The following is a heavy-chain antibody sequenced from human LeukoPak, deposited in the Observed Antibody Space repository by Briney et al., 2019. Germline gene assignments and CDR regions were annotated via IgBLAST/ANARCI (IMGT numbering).Heavy chain of an antibody. Sequence: SETLSLTCAVYGGSFSGYYWSWIRQPPGKGLEWIGEINHSGSTNYNPSLKSRVTISVDTSKNQFSLKLSSVTAADTAVYYCARRSTSFYQFDYWGQGTLVTVSS. D-gene: IGHD2-2*01. CDR2: INHSGST. V-gene: IGHV4-34*01. CDR1: GGSFSGYY. CDR3: ARRSTSFYQFDY. J-gene: IGHJ4*02.